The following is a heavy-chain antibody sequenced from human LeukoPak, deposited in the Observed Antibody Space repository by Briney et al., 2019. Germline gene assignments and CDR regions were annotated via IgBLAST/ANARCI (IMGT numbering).Heavy chain of an antibody. CDR2: IIPIFGTA. CDR1: GGTFSSDA. CDR3: ARDGRDYDFWSGYYPLYYFDY. V-gene: IGHV1-69*13. Sequence: SVKVSCKASGGTFSSDAISWVRQAPGQGLEWMGGIIPIFGTANYAQKFQGRVTITADESTSTAYMELSSLRSEDTAVYYCARDGRDYDFWSGYYPLYYFDYWGQGTLVTVSS. D-gene: IGHD3-3*01. J-gene: IGHJ4*02.